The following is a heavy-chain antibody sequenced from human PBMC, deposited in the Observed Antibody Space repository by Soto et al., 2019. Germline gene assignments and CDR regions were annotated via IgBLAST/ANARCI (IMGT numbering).Heavy chain of an antibody. J-gene: IGHJ6*02. V-gene: IGHV3-30*18. Sequence: QVQLVESGGGVVQPGRSLRLSCAASGFTFSNYGMHWVRQAPGKGLEWVAVISYDGSNKYYADSVKGRFTISRDNSKNTLYLQMNSLRAEDRAVYYCAKILQLGDYAFYYYGMDVWGQGTTVTVSS. CDR2: ISYDGSNK. D-gene: IGHD4-17*01. CDR1: GFTFSNYG. CDR3: AKILQLGDYAFYYYGMDV.